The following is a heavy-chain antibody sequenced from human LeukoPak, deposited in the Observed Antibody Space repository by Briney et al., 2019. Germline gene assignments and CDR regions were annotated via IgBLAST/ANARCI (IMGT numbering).Heavy chain of an antibody. D-gene: IGHD6-13*01. CDR2: INSDGSST. CDR1: GFTFSSYW. J-gene: IGHJ5*02. Sequence: PGGSLRLSCAASGFTFSSYWMHWVRQAPGKGLVWVSRINSDGSSTSYADSVKGRFTISRDNAKNTLYLQMNSLRAEDTAVYYCARVGDSSSWYVFDPWGQGTLVTVSS. V-gene: IGHV3-74*01. CDR3: ARVGDSSSWYVFDP.